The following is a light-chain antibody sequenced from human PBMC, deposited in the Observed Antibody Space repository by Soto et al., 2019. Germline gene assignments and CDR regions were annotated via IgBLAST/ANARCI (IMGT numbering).Light chain of an antibody. J-gene: IGLJ2*01. V-gene: IGLV6-57*04. CDR2: EDN. CDR3: QSYDSSNQAVV. CDR1: SGSIASNY. Sequence: NFMLTQPHSVSESPGKTVTISCTRSSGSIASNYVQWYQQRPGSAPTTVIYEDNQRPSGVPGRFSGSIDRSSNSASLTISGLKTEDEADYHCQSYDSSNQAVVFGGGTKLTVL.